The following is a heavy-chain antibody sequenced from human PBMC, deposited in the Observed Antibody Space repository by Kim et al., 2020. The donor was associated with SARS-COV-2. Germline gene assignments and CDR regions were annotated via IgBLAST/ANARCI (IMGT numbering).Heavy chain of an antibody. CDR3: ARETASAGKAFDC. Sequence: SYAQNFQGRVIITSETSTTTVYMDLSSLRSEDTAVYYCARETASAGKAFDCWGQGTLVAVSS. J-gene: IGHJ4*02. D-gene: IGHD6-13*01. V-gene: IGHV1-46*01.